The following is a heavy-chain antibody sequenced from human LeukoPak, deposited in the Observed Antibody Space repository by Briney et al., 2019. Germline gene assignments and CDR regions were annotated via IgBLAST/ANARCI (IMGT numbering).Heavy chain of an antibody. Sequence: ASVKVSCKASGYTFTSYGISWVRQAPGQGLEWMGWISAYNGNTNYAQKLQGRVTMTTDTSTSTAYMELRSLRSEDTAVYYCARAPLGYGWFDPWGQGTLVTVSS. D-gene: IGHD6-13*01. CDR3: ARAPLGYGWFDP. CDR1: GYTFTSYG. CDR2: ISAYNGNT. V-gene: IGHV1-18*01. J-gene: IGHJ5*02.